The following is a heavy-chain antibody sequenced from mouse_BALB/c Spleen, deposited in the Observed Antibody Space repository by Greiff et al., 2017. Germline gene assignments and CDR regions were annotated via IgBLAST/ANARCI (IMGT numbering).Heavy chain of an antibody. J-gene: IGHJ2*01. V-gene: IGHV5-17*02. CDR3: ARSLWDGYYDY. CDR2: ISSGSSTI. Sequence: EVKLMESGGGLVQPGGSRKLSCAASGFTFSSFGMHWVRQAPEKGLEWVAYISSGSSTIYYADTVKGRFTISRDNPKNTLFLQMTSLRSEDTAMYYCARSLWDGYYDYWGQGTTLTVSS. CDR1: GFTFSSFG. D-gene: IGHD2-3*01.